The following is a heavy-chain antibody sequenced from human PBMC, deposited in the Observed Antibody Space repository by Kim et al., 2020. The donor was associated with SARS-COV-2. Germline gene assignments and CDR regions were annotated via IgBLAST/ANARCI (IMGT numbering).Heavy chain of an antibody. J-gene: IGHJ6*03. D-gene: IGHD2-2*01. V-gene: IGHV4-39*01. CDR3: ARPVPATDGYYYYMDV. Sequence: LKSRVTISVDTSKNQFSLKLSSVTAADTAVYYCARPVPATDGYYYYMDVWGKGTTVTVSS.